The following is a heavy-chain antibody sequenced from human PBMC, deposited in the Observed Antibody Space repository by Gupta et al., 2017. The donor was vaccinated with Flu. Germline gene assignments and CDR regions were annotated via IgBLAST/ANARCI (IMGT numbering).Heavy chain of an antibody. Sequence: QVQLEESGGGVFQAGGALRVSCGASGFTFGTYGMHWVRQAPGKGLEWVAVIWFDGSDKYYAESVRGRFTVSRDNSKNIMYLQLDSLRPEDTAIYYCARGRGLVVRGDRYDYWGQGTLVTVSS. CDR1: GFTFGTYG. V-gene: IGHV3-33*03. CDR3: ARGRGLVVRGDRYDY. D-gene: IGHD2-8*01. J-gene: IGHJ4*02. CDR2: IWFDGSDK.